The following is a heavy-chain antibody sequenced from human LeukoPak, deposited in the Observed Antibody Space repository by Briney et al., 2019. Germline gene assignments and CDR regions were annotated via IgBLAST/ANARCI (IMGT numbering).Heavy chain of an antibody. D-gene: IGHD2-2*01. Sequence: PGGSLRLSCAASGFIFSSYEMNWVRQAPGKGLEWVSYISSSGSTIYYADSVKGRFTISRDNAKNSLYLQMNSLRAEDTAVYYCARETFCTNTTCPIGDHFDYWGQGTLVTVSS. CDR1: GFIFSSYE. J-gene: IGHJ4*02. V-gene: IGHV3-48*03. CDR3: ARETFCTNTTCPIGDHFDY. CDR2: ISSSGSTI.